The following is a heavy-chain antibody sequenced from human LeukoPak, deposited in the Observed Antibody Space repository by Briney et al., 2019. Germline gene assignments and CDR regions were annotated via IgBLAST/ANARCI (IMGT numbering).Heavy chain of an antibody. J-gene: IGHJ4*02. CDR1: RGSISSSGYY. Sequence: PSQTLSLTCTVSRGSISSSGYYWSWIRQPPGKGLEWIGFMYHSGSSDYNPSLKSRATISGDRSKNHFSLKLTSVTAADTAVYYCARASARYYFDYWGQGILVTVSS. V-gene: IGHV4-30-2*01. CDR3: ARASARYYFDY. CDR2: MYHSGSS. D-gene: IGHD3-16*01.